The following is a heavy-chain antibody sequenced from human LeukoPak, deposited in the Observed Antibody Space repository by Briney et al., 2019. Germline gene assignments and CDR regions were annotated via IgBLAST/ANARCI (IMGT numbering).Heavy chain of an antibody. D-gene: IGHD3-16*01. Sequence: SETLSLTCAVYGGSFSGYYWSWIRQPPGKGLEWIGEINHSGSTNYNPSLKSRVTISVDTSKNQFSLKLSSVTAADTAVYYCARGLGGSDYWRQGTLVTVSS. CDR3: ARGLGGSDY. V-gene: IGHV4-34*01. J-gene: IGHJ4*02. CDR1: GGSFSGYY. CDR2: INHSGST.